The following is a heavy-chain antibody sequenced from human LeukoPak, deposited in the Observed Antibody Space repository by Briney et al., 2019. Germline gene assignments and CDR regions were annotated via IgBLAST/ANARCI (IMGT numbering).Heavy chain of an antibody. D-gene: IGHD2-2*01. CDR1: GFTFSSYA. CDR2: SSGSGGST. CDR3: AKDRGKYCSSTSCYADRFDY. Sequence: PGGSLRLSCAASGFTFSSYAMSWVRQAPGKGLEWVSASSGSGGSTYYADSVKGRFTISRDNSKNTLYLQMNSLRAEDTAVYYCAKDRGKYCSSTSCYADRFDYWGQGTLVTVSS. V-gene: IGHV3-23*01. J-gene: IGHJ4*02.